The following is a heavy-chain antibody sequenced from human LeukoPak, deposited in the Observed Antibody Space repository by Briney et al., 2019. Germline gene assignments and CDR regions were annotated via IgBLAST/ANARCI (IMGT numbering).Heavy chain of an antibody. J-gene: IGHJ4*02. V-gene: IGHV4-59*01. CDR1: GGSMSDYY. CDR3: ARDQRRTSCFDY. Sequence: SETLSLTCTVSGGSMSDYYWSWIRQPPGKGLEWIGCIYYTGTTNYNPSLKSRVTILVDTSKNQFSLKLNSVTAADTGVYYCARDQRRTSCFDYWGQGTLVTVSS. D-gene: IGHD2-2*01. CDR2: IYYTGTT.